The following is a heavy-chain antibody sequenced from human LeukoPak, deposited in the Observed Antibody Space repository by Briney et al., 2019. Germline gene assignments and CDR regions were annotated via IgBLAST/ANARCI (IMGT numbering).Heavy chain of an antibody. CDR2: ISSSSSTI. D-gene: IGHD4-17*01. V-gene: IGHV3-48*04. Sequence: PGGSLRLSCAASGFTFSSYSMNWVRQAPGKGLEWVSYISSSSSTIYYADSVKGRFTISRDNAKNSLYLQMNSLRAEDTALYYCAKGRFTVTTREYYFDYWGQGTLVTVSS. J-gene: IGHJ4*02. CDR1: GFTFSSYS. CDR3: AKGRFTVTTREYYFDY.